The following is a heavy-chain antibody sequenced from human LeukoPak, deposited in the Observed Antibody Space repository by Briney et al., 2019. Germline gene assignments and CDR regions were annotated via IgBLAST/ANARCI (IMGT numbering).Heavy chain of an antibody. V-gene: IGHV3-48*03. CDR1: GFTFSSYE. Sequence: GSLRLSCAASGFTFSSYEMNWVRQAPGKGLEWVSYISSGGSTIYYADSVKGRFTISRDNAKNSLYLQMNSLRAEDTAVYYCARGIEGYGDLPIDYWGQGTLVTVSS. J-gene: IGHJ4*02. D-gene: IGHD4-17*01. CDR2: ISSGGSTI. CDR3: ARGIEGYGDLPIDY.